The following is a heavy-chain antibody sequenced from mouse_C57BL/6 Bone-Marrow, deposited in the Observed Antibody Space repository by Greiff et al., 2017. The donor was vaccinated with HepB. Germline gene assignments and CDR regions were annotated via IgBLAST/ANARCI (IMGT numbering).Heavy chain of an antibody. Sequence: EVKLVESGGGLVKPGGSLKLSCAASGFTFSDYGMHWVRQAPEKGLEWVAYISSGSSTLYYADTVKGRFTISRDNAKNTLFLQMTSLRSEDTAMYYCARPDGYPWFAYWGQGTLVTVSA. J-gene: IGHJ3*01. D-gene: IGHD2-3*01. V-gene: IGHV5-17*01. CDR2: ISSGSSTL. CDR1: GFTFSDYG. CDR3: ARPDGYPWFAY.